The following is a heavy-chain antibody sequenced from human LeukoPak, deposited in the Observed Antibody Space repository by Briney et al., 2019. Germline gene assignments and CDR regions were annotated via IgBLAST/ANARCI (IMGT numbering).Heavy chain of an antibody. CDR1: GYTFTSYG. CDR2: ISAYNGNT. CDR3: ARITMVRGVIFDWYFDL. D-gene: IGHD3-10*01. J-gene: IGHJ2*01. Sequence: ASVKVSCKASGYTFTSYGILWVRQAPGQGLEWMGWISAYNGNTNYAQKIQGRVTMTTDTSTSTAYMELRSLRSDDTAVYYCARITMVRGVIFDWYFDLWGRGTPVTVSS. V-gene: IGHV1-18*01.